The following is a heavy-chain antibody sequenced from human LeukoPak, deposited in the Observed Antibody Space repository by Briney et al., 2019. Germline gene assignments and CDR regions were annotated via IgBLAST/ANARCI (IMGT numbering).Heavy chain of an antibody. V-gene: IGHV3-20*04. CDR2: INWNGAWT. Sequence: RTGGSLRLSCAASGFKFDDYGMSWVRQAPGKGLEWVCDINWNGAWTGYADSVKGRFTISRDSAKNSLYLQMNSLRAEDTALYYCAGYYYDSSRGFDLWGQGTLVTVSA. J-gene: IGHJ5*02. CDR3: AGYYYDSSRGFDL. CDR1: GFKFDDYG. D-gene: IGHD3-22*01.